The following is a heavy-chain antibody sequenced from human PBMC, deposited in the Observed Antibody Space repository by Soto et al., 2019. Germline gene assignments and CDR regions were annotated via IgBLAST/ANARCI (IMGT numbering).Heavy chain of an antibody. Sequence: QLQLQESGPGLVKPSETLSLTCTVSGGSISSSSYYWGWIRQPPGKGLEWIGSIYYSGSTYYNPSLKSRVTISVDTSKNQFSRKLSSVTAADTAVYYCARPARRSSGWFDYWGQGTLVTVSS. J-gene: IGHJ4*02. V-gene: IGHV4-39*01. D-gene: IGHD6-19*01. CDR2: IYYSGST. CDR1: GGSISSSSYY. CDR3: ARPARRSSGWFDY.